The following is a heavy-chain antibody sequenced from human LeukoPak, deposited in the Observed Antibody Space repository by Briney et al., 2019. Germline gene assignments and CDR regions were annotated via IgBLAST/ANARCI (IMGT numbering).Heavy chain of an antibody. V-gene: IGHV3-21*04. D-gene: IGHD6-19*01. CDR3: AKDPSSGYYGEY. CDR2: ISSSSSYI. CDR1: GFTFSSYS. Sequence: GGSLRLSCAASGFTFSSYSMNWVRQAPGKGLEWVSSISSSSSYIYYADSVKGRFTISRDNSKNTLYLQMSSLRADDTAVYYCAKDPSSGYYGEYWGQGTLVTVSS. J-gene: IGHJ4*02.